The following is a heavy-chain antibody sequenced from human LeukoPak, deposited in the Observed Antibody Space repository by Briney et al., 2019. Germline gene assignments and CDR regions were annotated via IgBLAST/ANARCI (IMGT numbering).Heavy chain of an antibody. V-gene: IGHV1-18*01. CDR2: ISVYNGNT. D-gene: IGHD3-9*01. CDR3: ARYFARAHTVGNRYDY. Sequence: ASVKVSCTATVYTCSSYGIIWGRQAPGQGLEWMGWISVYNGNTDYAQKPQGRVTSTTDTSTSTANMELRSLISDDTAVYYCARYFARAHTVGNRYDYWGQGTLVTVSS. J-gene: IGHJ4*02. CDR1: VYTCSSYG.